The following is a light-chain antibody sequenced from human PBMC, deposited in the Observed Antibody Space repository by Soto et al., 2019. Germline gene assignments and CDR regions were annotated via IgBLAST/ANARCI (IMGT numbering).Light chain of an antibody. CDR1: QGISSY. Sequence: IQLTQSPSSLSASVGDRVSITCRASQGISSYLAWYQQNPGKAPKLLIYAASTLQSGVPSRFSGSGSGTDFTLTISSLQPEDFATYYCHEFNNYPYTFGQGTKLEIK. J-gene: IGKJ2*01. CDR3: HEFNNYPYT. V-gene: IGKV1-9*01. CDR2: AAS.